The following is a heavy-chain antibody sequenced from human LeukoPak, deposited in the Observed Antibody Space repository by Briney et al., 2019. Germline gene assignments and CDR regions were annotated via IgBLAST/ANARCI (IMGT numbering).Heavy chain of an antibody. Sequence: ASVKVSCKASGYTFTSYAMNWVRQAPGQGLEWMGWINTNTGNPTYAQGFTGRFVFSLDTSVSTAYLQISSLKAEDTAVYYCARVPSSYGYYCGMDVWGQGTTVTVSS. CDR2: INTNTGNP. J-gene: IGHJ6*02. D-gene: IGHD5-18*01. CDR1: GYTFTSYA. V-gene: IGHV7-4-1*02. CDR3: ARVPSSYGYYCGMDV.